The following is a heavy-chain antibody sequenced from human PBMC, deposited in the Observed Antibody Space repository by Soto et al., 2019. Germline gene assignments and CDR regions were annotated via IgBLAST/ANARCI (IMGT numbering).Heavy chain of an antibody. CDR3: AGDPDSHYNDSHASPYP. CDR1: GGTFSTYT. J-gene: IGHJ5*02. D-gene: IGHD4-4*01. CDR2: IIPIIGII. Sequence: SVKVSCKASGGTFSTYTITWVRQAPGQGLEWMGRIIPIIGIINYAQKFQGRVTISADKFTGTAYMELTGLRSDDTAVYYCAGDPDSHYNDSHASPYPWGQGTLVTVSS. V-gene: IGHV1-69*04.